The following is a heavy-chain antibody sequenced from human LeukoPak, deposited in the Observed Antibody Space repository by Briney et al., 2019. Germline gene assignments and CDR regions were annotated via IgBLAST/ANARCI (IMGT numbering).Heavy chain of an antibody. CDR2: MYYSGST. CDR3: ARHECSSTSCYSAAGGNHFDY. J-gene: IGHJ4*02. CDR1: GGSIRSSSYY. V-gene: IGHV4-39*01. Sequence: SETLSLTCTVSGGSIRSSSYYWGWIRQPPGKGLDWIGNMYYSGSTYYNPSLKSRVTISVDTSKNQFSLKLSSVTAADTAVYYCARHECSSTSCYSAAGGNHFDYWGQGTLVTISS. D-gene: IGHD2-2*01.